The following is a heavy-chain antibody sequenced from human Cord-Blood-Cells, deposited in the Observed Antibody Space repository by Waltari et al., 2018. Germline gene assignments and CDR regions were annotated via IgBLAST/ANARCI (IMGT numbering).Heavy chain of an antibody. CDR3: AKESSGSYFDY. CDR1: GFTFDDYA. CDR2: ISWNSGSI. V-gene: IGHV3-9*01. J-gene: IGHJ4*02. Sequence: EVQLVESGGGLVQTGRSLRLSCAASGFTFDDYAMQWVRQAPGKGMEWVSGISWNSGSIGYTDSVKGRFTISRDNAKNSLYLQMNSLRAEDTALYYCAKESSGSYFDYWGQGTLVTVSS. D-gene: IGHD1-26*01.